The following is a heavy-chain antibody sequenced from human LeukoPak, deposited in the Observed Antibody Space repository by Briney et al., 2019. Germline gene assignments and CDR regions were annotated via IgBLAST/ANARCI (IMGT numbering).Heavy chain of an antibody. V-gene: IGHV4-34*01. CDR1: GGSFSGYY. J-gene: IGHJ4*02. D-gene: IGHD3-16*01. CDR2: INHSGST. CDR3: ARGGVFDY. Sequence: PSETLSLTCAVYGGSFSGYYWSWIRQPPGKGLEWIGEINHSGSTNYNPSLKSRVTISVDTSKNQFSLKLSSVTAAGTAVYYCARGGVFDYWGQGTLVTVSS.